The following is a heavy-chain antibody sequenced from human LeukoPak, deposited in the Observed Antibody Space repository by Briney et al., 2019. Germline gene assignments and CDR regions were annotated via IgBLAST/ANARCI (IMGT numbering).Heavy chain of an antibody. Sequence: SETLSLTCTVSGGSISSSSYYWGWIRQPPGKGLEWIGSIYYSGSTYYNPSLKSRVTISVDTSKNQFSLKLSSVTAADTAVYYCARERSGGRQIDYWGQGTLVTVSS. D-gene: IGHD2-15*01. CDR3: ARERSGGRQIDY. CDR2: IYYSGST. V-gene: IGHV4-39*07. CDR1: GGSISSSSYY. J-gene: IGHJ4*02.